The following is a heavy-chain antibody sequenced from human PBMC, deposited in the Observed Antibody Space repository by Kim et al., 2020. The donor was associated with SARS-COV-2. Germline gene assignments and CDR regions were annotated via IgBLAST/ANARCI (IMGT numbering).Heavy chain of an antibody. CDR1: GFTFSACG. CDR2: FSYDGIET. J-gene: IGHJ4*02. D-gene: IGHD3-9*01. V-gene: IGHV3-30*18. Sequence: GGSLRLSCEASGFTFSACGMHWVRQAPGKGLEWVAVFSYDGIETHYADSVNGRFTISRDNSKNTLYLQMNGLTPEDSAVYYCVKEQSTGYYRTSDYWGQG. CDR3: VKEQSTGYYRTSDY.